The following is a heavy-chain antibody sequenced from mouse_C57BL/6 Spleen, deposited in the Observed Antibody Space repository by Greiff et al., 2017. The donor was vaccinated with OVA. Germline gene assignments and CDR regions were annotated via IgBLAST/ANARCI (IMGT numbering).Heavy chain of an antibody. CDR3: ARGKNYDYYAMDD. Sequence: QVQLQQPGAELVKPGASVMMSCKASGYTFTSYWITWVKQRPGQGLEWIGDIYPGSGSTNYNEKFKSKATLTVDTSSSTAYMQLSSLTSEDSAVYYCARGKNYDYYAMDDWGQGTSVTVSS. J-gene: IGHJ4*01. D-gene: IGHD1-1*01. CDR1: GYTFTSYW. V-gene: IGHV1-55*01. CDR2: IYPGSGST.